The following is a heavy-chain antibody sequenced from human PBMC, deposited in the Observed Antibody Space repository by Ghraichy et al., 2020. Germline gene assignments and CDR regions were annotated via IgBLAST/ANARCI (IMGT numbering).Heavy chain of an antibody. V-gene: IGHV3-74*01. D-gene: IGHD2-15*01. CDR2: INSDGSST. CDR3: ARDPGYCSGGSCRTMNWFDP. J-gene: IGHJ5*02. CDR1: GFTFSSYW. Sequence: GGSLRLSCAASGFTFSSYWMHWVRQAPGKGLVWVSRINSDGSSTSYADSVKGRFTISRDNAKNTLYLQMNSLRAEDTAVYYCARDPGYCSGGSCRTMNWFDPWGQGTLVTVSS.